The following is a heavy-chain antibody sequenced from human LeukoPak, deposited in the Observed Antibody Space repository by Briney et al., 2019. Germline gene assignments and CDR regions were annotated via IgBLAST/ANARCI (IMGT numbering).Heavy chain of an antibody. CDR3: AKGVTMIVVVIGFDY. CDR2: IKQDASAS. V-gene: IGHV3-7*01. J-gene: IGHJ4*02. Sequence: GGSLRLSCAASGFTFSGFSMSWVRQSPKKGLEWLANIKQDASASYYVDSVKGRFTISRDNAKNSLSLQMNNLRVEDTALYYCAKGVTMIVVVIGFDYWGQGTLVTVSS. D-gene: IGHD3-22*01. CDR1: GFTFSGFS.